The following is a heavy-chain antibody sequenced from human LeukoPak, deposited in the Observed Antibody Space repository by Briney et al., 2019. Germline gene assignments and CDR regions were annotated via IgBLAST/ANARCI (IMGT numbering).Heavy chain of an antibody. V-gene: IGHV3-23*01. CDR1: GFTFSSYA. D-gene: IGHD3-22*01. CDR2: ISGSGGST. J-gene: IGHJ4*02. CDR3: ASAMIVVVIRYYFDY. Sequence: GGSLRLSCAASGFTFSSYAMSWVRQAPGKGLKWVSAISGSGGSTYYADSVKGRFTISRDNSKNTLYLQMNSLRAEDTAVYYCASAMIVVVIRYYFDYWGQGTLVTVSS.